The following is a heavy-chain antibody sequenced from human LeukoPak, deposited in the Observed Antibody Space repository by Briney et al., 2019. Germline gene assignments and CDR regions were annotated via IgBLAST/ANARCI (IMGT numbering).Heavy chain of an antibody. J-gene: IGHJ4*02. CDR3: ARRGVWGSYRYFDY. D-gene: IGHD3-16*02. CDR2: IYYSGST. CDR1: GDSISSYY. V-gene: IGHV4-59*01. Sequence: PSETLSLTGTVSGDSISSYYWSWIRQPPGKGLEWIGYIYYSGSTNYNPSLKSRVTISIDTSKNQFSLKLSSVTAADTAVYYCARRGVWGSYRYFDYWGQGTLVTVSS.